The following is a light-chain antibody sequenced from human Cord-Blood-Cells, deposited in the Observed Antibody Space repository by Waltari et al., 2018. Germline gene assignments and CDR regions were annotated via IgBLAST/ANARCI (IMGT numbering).Light chain of an antibody. CDR3: CSYAGSSTFYV. CDR2: EGS. J-gene: IGLJ1*01. CDR1: ISDVGIYNL. Sequence: QSALTQPASVSGSPGQSITISCTGTISDVGIYNLVPWYQQHPGKAPKLMIYEGSKRPSGVSNRFSGSKSGNTASLTISGLQAEDEADYYCCSYAGSSTFYVFGTGTKVTVL. V-gene: IGLV2-23*01.